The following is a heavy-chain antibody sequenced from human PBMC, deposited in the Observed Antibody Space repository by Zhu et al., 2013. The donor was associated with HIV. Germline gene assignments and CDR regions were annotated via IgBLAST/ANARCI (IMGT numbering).Heavy chain of an antibody. Sequence: VDLVQSGAEVKKPGASVKVSCKVSGSTVTELSMNWVCQAPGQGLEWMGGFNPENGETIYAPDFQGRVALTDDTSTNTAYMEVSSLRSEDTAVYYCATVIDCVNGVCQAYWGQGTLVTVSS. J-gene: IGHJ4*02. V-gene: IGHV1-24*01. CDR1: GSTVTELS. CDR3: ATVIDCVNGVCQAY. CDR2: FNPENGET. D-gene: IGHD2-8*01.